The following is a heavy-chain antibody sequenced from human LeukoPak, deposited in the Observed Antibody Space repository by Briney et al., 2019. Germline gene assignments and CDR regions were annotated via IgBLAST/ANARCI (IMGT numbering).Heavy chain of an antibody. CDR1: GVSISSSDYY. Sequence: SETLSLTCTVSGVSISSSDYYWGWIRQPPGKGLEWIGSIYYSGSTYYNPSLKSRVTISVDTSKNQFSLKLNSVTAADTAVYYCASLWSGYYAGGDYWGQGTLVTVSS. D-gene: IGHD3-3*01. J-gene: IGHJ4*02. V-gene: IGHV4-39*01. CDR2: IYYSGST. CDR3: ASLWSGYYAGGDY.